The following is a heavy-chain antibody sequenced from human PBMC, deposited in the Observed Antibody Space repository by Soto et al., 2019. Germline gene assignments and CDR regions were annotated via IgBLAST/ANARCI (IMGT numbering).Heavy chain of an antibody. J-gene: IGHJ6*02. CDR2: LIPIFGTA. Sequence: QVQLVQSGAEVKKPGSSVKVSCKASGGTFSSYAISWVRQAPGQGLEWMGGLIPIFGTANYAQKFQGRVTITADESTSTAYMELSSLRSEDTAVYYCARGLEWLDLGYGTTYYGMDVWGQGTTVTVSS. CDR3: ARGLEWLDLGYGTTYYGMDV. D-gene: IGHD3-3*01. V-gene: IGHV1-69*12. CDR1: GGTFSSYA.